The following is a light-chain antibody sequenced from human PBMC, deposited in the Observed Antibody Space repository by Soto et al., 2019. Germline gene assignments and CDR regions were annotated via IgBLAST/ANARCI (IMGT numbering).Light chain of an antibody. CDR2: GAS. CDR3: QPYNNWPPWT. Sequence: EIVMTQSPATLSVSPGERATLSCRASQSVSSNLAWYQQKPGQAPRLLIYGASTRATGIPARISGSGSGTEFPLTLSSLQSEDFSVYYCQPYNNWPPWTFGQGTNVEIK. V-gene: IGKV3-15*01. CDR1: QSVSSN. J-gene: IGKJ1*01.